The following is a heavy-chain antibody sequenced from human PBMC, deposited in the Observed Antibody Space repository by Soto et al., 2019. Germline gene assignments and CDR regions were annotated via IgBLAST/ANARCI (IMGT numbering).Heavy chain of an antibody. J-gene: IGHJ4*02. Sequence: PGGSLRPSCAASGLTFSSYGMHGVRQAPGKGLEWVAGISYEASNKYYADSVKGRFTISRDNSKNTLYLQVNSLRAEGKAVYYCAKEAHHCSSTSCYFPGYGGQGTLVTVSS. V-gene: IGHV3-30*18. CDR1: GLTFSSYG. D-gene: IGHD2-2*01. CDR2: ISYEASNK. CDR3: AKEAHHCSSTSCYFPGY.